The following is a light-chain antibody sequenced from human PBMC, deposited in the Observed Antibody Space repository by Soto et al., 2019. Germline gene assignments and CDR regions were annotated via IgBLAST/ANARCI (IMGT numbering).Light chain of an antibody. Sequence: EIVLTQSPGTLSLSPGEIATLSWRASQSISSSYLAWYQQRPGQAPSLLIYGASSRATGIPDRFSGSGSGTDFTLTISRLEPEDFVVYYCQQYGSSPITFGQGTRLEIK. V-gene: IGKV3-20*01. J-gene: IGKJ5*01. CDR3: QQYGSSPIT. CDR2: GAS. CDR1: QSISSSY.